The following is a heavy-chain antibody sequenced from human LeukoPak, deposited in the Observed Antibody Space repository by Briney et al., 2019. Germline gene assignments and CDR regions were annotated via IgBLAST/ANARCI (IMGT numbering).Heavy chain of an antibody. CDR1: GGSINGYS. V-gene: IGHV4-59*12. Sequence: SETLSLTCTVSGGSINGYSWSWIRQPPGNGLEWIGNIYYSGSSKYNPSLRSRVTISVDTSKNQFSLKLSSVTAADTAVYYCARTRSDYYGMDVWGQGTTVTVSS. CDR2: IYYSGSS. CDR3: ARTRSDYYGMDV. J-gene: IGHJ6*02.